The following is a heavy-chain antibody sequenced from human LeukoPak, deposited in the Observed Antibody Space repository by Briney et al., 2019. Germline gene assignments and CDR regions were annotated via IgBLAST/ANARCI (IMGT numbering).Heavy chain of an antibody. J-gene: IGHJ3*02. V-gene: IGHV3-48*04. CDR3: ATTRGATLWDAFDI. CDR1: GFTFSSYS. Sequence: GGSLRLSCAASGFTFSSYSMNWVRQAPGKGLEWLSYISSSGDSIYYADSVKGRFTISRDNAKNTLYLQINTLRADDTAVYYCATTRGATLWDAFDIWGQGTLVTVSS. CDR2: ISSSGDSI. D-gene: IGHD1-26*01.